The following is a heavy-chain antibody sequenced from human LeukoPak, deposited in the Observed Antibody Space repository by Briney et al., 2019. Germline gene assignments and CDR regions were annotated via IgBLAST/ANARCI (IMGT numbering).Heavy chain of an antibody. V-gene: IGHV3-53*01. CDR2: IYSGGVI. Sequence: GGSLRLSCAASGFIFSSYSMNWVRQAPGKGLEWVSVIYSGGVIYYADSVKGRFTISRDNSKNMLYLQMNSLRAEDTAVYYCAREDGYNAPFDYWGQGTLVTVSS. D-gene: IGHD5-24*01. J-gene: IGHJ4*02. CDR3: AREDGYNAPFDY. CDR1: GFIFSSYS.